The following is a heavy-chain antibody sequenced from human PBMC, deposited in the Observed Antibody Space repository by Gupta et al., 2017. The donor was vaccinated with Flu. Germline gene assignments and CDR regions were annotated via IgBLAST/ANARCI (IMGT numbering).Heavy chain of an antibody. CDR3: TRDAGTRKRGFDA. D-gene: IGHD1-1*01. CDR2: IDGGGTT. Sequence: VNYNYMNWVRQAPGKGLEWLSGIDGGGTTQYAESVRGRFTISRDDSKNTVDLHMYSLRAEDTAVYYSTRDAGTRKRGFDAWGQGTLVTVSS. V-gene: IGHV3-53*01. J-gene: IGHJ5*02. CDR1: VNYNY.